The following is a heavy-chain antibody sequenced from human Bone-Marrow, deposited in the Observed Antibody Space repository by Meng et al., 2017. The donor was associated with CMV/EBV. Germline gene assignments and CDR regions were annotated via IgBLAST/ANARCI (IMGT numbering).Heavy chain of an antibody. J-gene: IGHJ4*02. CDR1: GFTFSSYS. D-gene: IGHD5-24*01. CDR2: ISSSSSYI. Sequence: GESLKISCAASGFTFSSYSMNWVRQAPGKGLEWVSYISSSSSYIYYADSVKGRFTISRDNSKNTLYLQMNSLRAEDTAVYYCAKDWGRDGYNHFDYWGQGTLVTVSS. CDR3: AKDWGRDGYNHFDY. V-gene: IGHV3-21*04.